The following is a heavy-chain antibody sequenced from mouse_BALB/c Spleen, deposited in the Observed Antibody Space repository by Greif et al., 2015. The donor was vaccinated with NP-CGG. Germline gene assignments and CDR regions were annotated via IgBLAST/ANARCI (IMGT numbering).Heavy chain of an antibody. Sequence: QVQLQQSGAELVKPGASVKLSCKASGYTFTSYYMYWVKQRPGQGLEWIGGINPSNGGTNFNEKFKSKATLTVDKSSSTAYMQLSSLTSEDSAVYYCTRYGGLDHFYAMDYWGQGTSVTGSS. CDR2: INPSNGGT. D-gene: IGHD1-1*02. V-gene: IGHV1S81*02. J-gene: IGHJ4*01. CDR3: TRYGGLDHFYAMDY. CDR1: GYTFTSYY.